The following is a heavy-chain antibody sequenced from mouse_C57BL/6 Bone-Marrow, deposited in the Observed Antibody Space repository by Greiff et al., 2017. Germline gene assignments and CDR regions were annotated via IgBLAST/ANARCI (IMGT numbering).Heavy chain of an antibody. CDR2: IDPNSGGT. J-gene: IGHJ4*01. Sequence: VQLQQPGAELVQPGASVNLSCKASGYTFTSYWMHWVKQRPGRGLEWIGRIDPNSGGTKYNEKFKSKATLTVDKPSSTAYMQLSSRTSEDSAVYYCGRTYYGNYGAMDYWGQGTSVTVSS. D-gene: IGHD2-10*01. CDR3: GRTYYGNYGAMDY. CDR1: GYTFTSYW. V-gene: IGHV1-72*01.